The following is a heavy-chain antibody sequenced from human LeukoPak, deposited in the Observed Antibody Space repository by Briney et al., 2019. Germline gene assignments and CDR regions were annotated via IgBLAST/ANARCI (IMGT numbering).Heavy chain of an antibody. CDR1: GDTFSISG. J-gene: IGHJ4*02. D-gene: IGHD2-21*02. V-gene: IGHV3-23*01. Sequence: GGSLRLSCAASGDTFSISGMSCGRQALGRGREWVSALSGGVGSTYYADSVKGRFTISRDNSKNTLYLQMNTLRAEDTGVYYCAKMGYCGGDCYRYYFHYWGQGTLVTVSS. CDR3: AKMGYCGGDCYRYYFHY. CDR2: LSGGVGST.